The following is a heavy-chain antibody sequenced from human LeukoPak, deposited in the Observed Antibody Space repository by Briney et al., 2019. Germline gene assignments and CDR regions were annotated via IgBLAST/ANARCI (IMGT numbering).Heavy chain of an antibody. CDR2: IYTSGST. Sequence: SETLSLTCTVSGGSISSYYWSWIRQPAGKGLEWIGRIYTSGSTNYNPSLKTRVTMSVDTTKNQFSLTLSSLTGANTSVYLCAREYPKGGYEYYMDVLGKGTTVTGSS. D-gene: IGHD5-12*01. CDR3: AREYPKGGYEYYMDV. CDR1: GGSISSYY. J-gene: IGHJ6*03. V-gene: IGHV4-4*07.